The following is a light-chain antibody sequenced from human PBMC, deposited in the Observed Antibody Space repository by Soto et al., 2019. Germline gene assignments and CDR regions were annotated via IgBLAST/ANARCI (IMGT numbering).Light chain of an antibody. V-gene: IGLV2-14*03. CDR1: SSDVGGSNY. J-gene: IGLJ1*01. CDR3: GSYSSSSTLYV. CDR2: DVS. Sequence: QSALTQPASVSGSPGQSITISCTCASSDVGGSNYVSWYQQHPGKAPKLMIYDVSNRPSGVSNRFSGSKSGNTASLTISGLQAEDEADYYCGSYSSSSTLYVFGTGTKLTVL.